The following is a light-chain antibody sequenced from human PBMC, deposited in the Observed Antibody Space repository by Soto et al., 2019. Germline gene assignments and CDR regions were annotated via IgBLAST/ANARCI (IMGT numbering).Light chain of an antibody. CDR1: QRLSSN. CDR3: QQYTNTNNPWM. CDR2: GVS. V-gene: IGKV3-15*01. J-gene: IGKJ1*01. Sequence: EIVMTQSPATLSVSPGERATLSCRASQRLSSNLAWYQQKPGQAPRLLIYGVSTRATGVPARFSGSGSGTEFTLIISGLQPDDSATYYCQQYTNTNNPWMFGQGTKVDIK.